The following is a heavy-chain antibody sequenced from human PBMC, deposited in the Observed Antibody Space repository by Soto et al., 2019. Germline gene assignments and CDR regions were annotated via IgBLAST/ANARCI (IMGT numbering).Heavy chain of an antibody. D-gene: IGHD4-17*01. CDR3: AKDFGLHRDYGDYCDY. CDR2: ISYDGSNK. J-gene: IGHJ4*02. CDR1: GFTFSSYG. Sequence: QVQLVESGGGVVQPGRSLRLSCAASGFTFSSYGMHWVRQAPGKGLEWVAVISYDGSNKYYADSVKGRFTISRDNSKNTLYLQMNSLRAEDTAVYYCAKDFGLHRDYGDYCDYWGQGTLVTVSS. V-gene: IGHV3-30*18.